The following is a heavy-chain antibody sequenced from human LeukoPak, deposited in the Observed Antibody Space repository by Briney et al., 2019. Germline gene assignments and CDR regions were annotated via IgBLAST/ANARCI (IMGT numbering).Heavy chain of an antibody. Sequence: GRSLSLSCAASGFTATRNYMSWVRQAAGKGLEWVSVLIRCSNTYYATSVKGRFTIPRDNSKNPLSLQMSSLRAGATPVYYCTRGGPCDYWGQGTLVTVSS. D-gene: IGHD3-16*01. V-gene: IGHV3-53*01. J-gene: IGHJ4*02. CDR3: TRGGPCDY. CDR2: LIRCSNT. CDR1: GFTATRNY.